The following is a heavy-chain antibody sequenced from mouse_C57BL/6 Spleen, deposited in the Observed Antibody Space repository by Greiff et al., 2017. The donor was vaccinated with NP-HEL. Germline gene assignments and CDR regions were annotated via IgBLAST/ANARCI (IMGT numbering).Heavy chain of an antibody. CDR3: ARSGDGYLDY. CDR1: GYTFTSYG. V-gene: IGHV1-81*01. J-gene: IGHJ2*01. CDR2: IYPRSGNT. Sequence: QVQLKQSGAELARPGASVKLSCKASGYTFTSYGISWVKQRTGQGLEWIGEIYPRSGNTYYNEKFKGKATLTADKSSSTAYMELRSLTSEDSAVYFCARSGDGYLDYWGQGTTLTVSS. D-gene: IGHD2-3*01.